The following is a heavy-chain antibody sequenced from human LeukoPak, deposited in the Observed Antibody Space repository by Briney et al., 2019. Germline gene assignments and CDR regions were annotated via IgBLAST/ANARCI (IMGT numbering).Heavy chain of an antibody. CDR1: GGSFSGYY. D-gene: IGHD2-15*01. J-gene: IGHJ4*02. Sequence: SETLSLTCAVYGGSFSGYYWSWIRQPPGKGLEWIGEINHSGSTNYNPSLKSRVTISVDTSKSQFSPKLSSVTAADTAVYYCARGKRTGYCSGGSCYPRYYFDYWGQGTLVTVSS. V-gene: IGHV4-34*01. CDR3: ARGKRTGYCSGGSCYPRYYFDY. CDR2: INHSGST.